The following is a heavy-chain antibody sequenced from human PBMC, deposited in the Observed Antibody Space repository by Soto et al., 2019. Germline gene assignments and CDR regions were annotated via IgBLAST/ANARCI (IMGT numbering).Heavy chain of an antibody. J-gene: IGHJ4*02. D-gene: IGHD5-18*01. CDR2: INQDGSAK. CDR3: ATGLRGYSYGPSDY. V-gene: IGHV3-7*05. Sequence: GGSLRLSCAASGFNFSNFWMRWVRQAPGKGLEWVANINQDGSAKYYVDSVKGRFTISRDNAKNSLYLQMDSLRAEDTAMYYCATGLRGYSYGPSDYWGQGTLVTVSS. CDR1: GFNFSNFW.